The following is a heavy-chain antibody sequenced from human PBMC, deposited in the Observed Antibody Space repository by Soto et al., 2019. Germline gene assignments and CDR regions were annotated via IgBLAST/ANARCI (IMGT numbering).Heavy chain of an antibody. CDR2: IIPIFGTA. D-gene: IGHD3-10*01. J-gene: IGHJ4*02. CDR1: GGTFSSYA. V-gene: IGHV1-69*01. Sequence: QVQLVQSGAEVKKPGSSVKVSCKASGGTFSSYAISWVRQAPGQGLEWMGGIIPIFGTANYAQQFQGRVTIAADDSTRTAYLELSILRSEDTAVYYCARALYYYGSGATFDYWGQGTLVTVSS. CDR3: ARALYYYGSGATFDY.